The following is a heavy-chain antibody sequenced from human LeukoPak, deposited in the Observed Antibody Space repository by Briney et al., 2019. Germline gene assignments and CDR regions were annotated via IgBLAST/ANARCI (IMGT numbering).Heavy chain of an antibody. D-gene: IGHD1-26*01. CDR2: ISYDGSNK. V-gene: IGHV3-30-3*01. Sequence: AGSLRLSCAASGFTFSSYAMHWVRQAPGKGLEWVAVISYDGSNKYYADSVKGRFTISRDNSKNTLYLQMNSLRAEDPAVYYCARGREWELPTPLKDFDYWGQGTLVTVSS. CDR3: ARGREWELPTPLKDFDY. J-gene: IGHJ4*02. CDR1: GFTFSSYA.